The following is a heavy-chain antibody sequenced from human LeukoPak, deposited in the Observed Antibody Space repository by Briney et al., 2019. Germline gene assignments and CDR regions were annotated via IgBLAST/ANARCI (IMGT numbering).Heavy chain of an antibody. D-gene: IGHD6-13*01. CDR3: ARGEAAPSNWFDP. V-gene: IGHV4-28*03. CDR2: IYNSGST. J-gene: IGHJ5*02. Sequence: SDTLSLTCAVSGYSISSSNWWGWIRQPPGKGLEWIGYIYNSGSTYYNPSLKSRVTMSVDTSTNQFALKLSSVTAADTAVYYCARGEAAPSNWFDPWGQGTLVTVSS. CDR1: GYSISSSNW.